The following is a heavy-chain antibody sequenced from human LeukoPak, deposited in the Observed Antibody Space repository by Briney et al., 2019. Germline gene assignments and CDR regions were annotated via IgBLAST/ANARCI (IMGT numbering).Heavy chain of an antibody. CDR2: VYPGDSDV. Sequence: RGESLKISCKGSGYSFATHWIGWVRQMPGRGLEWMGIVYPGDSDVRYSPSFQGQVTISVDKSINTAYLQWSSLKASDTAKFYCARHQDGYTYGYDYWGQGTLVTVSS. CDR1: GYSFATHW. J-gene: IGHJ4*02. V-gene: IGHV5-51*01. CDR3: ARHQDGYTYGYDY. D-gene: IGHD5-18*01.